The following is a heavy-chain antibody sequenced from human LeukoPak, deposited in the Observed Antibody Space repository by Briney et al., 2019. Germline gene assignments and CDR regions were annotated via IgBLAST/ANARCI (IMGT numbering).Heavy chain of an antibody. Sequence: PSGTLSLTCAVSVGSTSSGNWWSWVRQSPGKGLEWIGEVYHNGTPNYNPSLKSRVTISADTFKNHFSLKLTSVTAADTAVYYCATAPILRGEAGEQYKYGMDVWGQGTTVIVSS. CDR2: VYHNGTP. CDR3: ATAPILRGEAGEQYKYGMDV. J-gene: IGHJ6*02. V-gene: IGHV4-4*02. D-gene: IGHD1-1*01. CDR1: VGSTSSGNW.